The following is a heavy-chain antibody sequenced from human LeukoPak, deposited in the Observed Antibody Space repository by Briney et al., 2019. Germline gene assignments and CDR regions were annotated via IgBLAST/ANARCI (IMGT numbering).Heavy chain of an antibody. V-gene: IGHV4-61*02. CDR2: IYTSQSI. J-gene: IGHJ3*02. CDR1: AGSMSSGSYY. CDR3: ARDLGYLAEYDAFDI. Sequence: SETKSLTCTVSAGSMSSGSYYWSWIRQPAGKGLEWIGRIYTSQSINYNPSVKTRVTISVDTYKNQFSLKLGSVTAADTAVYYCARDLGYLAEYDAFDIWGQGTMVTASS. D-gene: IGHD2-15*01.